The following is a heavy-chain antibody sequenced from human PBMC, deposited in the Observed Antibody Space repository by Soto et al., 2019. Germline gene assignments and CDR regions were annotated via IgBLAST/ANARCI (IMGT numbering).Heavy chain of an antibody. D-gene: IGHD2-2*01. CDR1: GYTFTGYY. V-gene: IGHV1-2*04. J-gene: IGHJ3*02. CDR2: INPNSGGT. Sequence: ASVKVSCKASGYTFTGYYMHWVRQAPGQGLEWMGWINPNSGGTNYARKFQGWVTMTRDTSISTAYMELSRLRSDDTAVYYCAREYCSSTSCYGVPDVVQGGEPNYTPNAFDIWGQGTMVTVSS. CDR3: AREYCSSTSCYGVPDVVQGGEPNYTPNAFDI.